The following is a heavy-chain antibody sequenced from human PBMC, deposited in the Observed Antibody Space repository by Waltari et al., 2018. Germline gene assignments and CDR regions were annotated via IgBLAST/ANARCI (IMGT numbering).Heavy chain of an antibody. J-gene: IGHJ4*02. CDR3: ARGGITWYGFDY. CDR2: ISDDGYVT. D-gene: IGHD6-13*01. CDR1: GFPFSNYV. Sequence: EVQLLESGGGWVQPGGSVRLSCAAFGFPFSNYVFSLVRQAPGKGLEWVSGISDDGYVTHYADSLKGRFTISRDSSRKTLYLQMNSLSADDTAVYYCARGGITWYGFDYWGQGTLVTVSS. V-gene: IGHV3-23*01.